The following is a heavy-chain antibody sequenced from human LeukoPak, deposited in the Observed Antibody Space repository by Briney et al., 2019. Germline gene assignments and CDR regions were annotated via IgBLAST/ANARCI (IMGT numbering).Heavy chain of an antibody. D-gene: IGHD1-1*01. J-gene: IGHJ4*02. CDR2: ISYDGSNK. V-gene: IGHV3-30*04. CDR1: GFTFSSYA. Sequence: PGGSLRLSCAASGFTFSSYAMHWVRQAPGKGLEWVAVISYDGSNKYYADSVKGRFTISRDNSKNTLYLQMNSLRAEDTAVYYCARDRTGTGDYWGQGTLVTVSS. CDR3: ARDRTGTGDY.